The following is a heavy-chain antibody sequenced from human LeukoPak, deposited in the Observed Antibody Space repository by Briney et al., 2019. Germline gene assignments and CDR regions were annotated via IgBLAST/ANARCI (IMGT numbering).Heavy chain of an antibody. CDR2: IYYSGST. Sequence: PSETLSLTCTVSGGSISTYYWSWIRQPPGKGLEWIGYIYYSGSTNYNPSLKSRVTISVDTSKNQFSLKLSSVTAADTAVYYCARAYNWNYENYFDYWGQGTLVTVSS. D-gene: IGHD1-7*01. V-gene: IGHV4-59*01. CDR3: ARAYNWNYENYFDY. J-gene: IGHJ4*02. CDR1: GGSISTYY.